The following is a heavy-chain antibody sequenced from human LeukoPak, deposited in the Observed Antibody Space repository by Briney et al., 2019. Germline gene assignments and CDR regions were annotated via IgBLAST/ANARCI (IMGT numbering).Heavy chain of an antibody. CDR3: ARKACSTTSCRSLSWFDT. CDR1: GFTFSDYY. V-gene: IGHV3-11*01. Sequence: PGGSLRLSCAASGFTFSDYYMSWIRQAPGKGLEWISYISSTGTLIHYADSLKGRFTVSRDNAKSSLYLQMNSLRAEDTAVYYCARKACSTTSCRSLSWFDTWGQGTLVTVSS. CDR2: ISSTGTLI. D-gene: IGHD2-2*01. J-gene: IGHJ5*02.